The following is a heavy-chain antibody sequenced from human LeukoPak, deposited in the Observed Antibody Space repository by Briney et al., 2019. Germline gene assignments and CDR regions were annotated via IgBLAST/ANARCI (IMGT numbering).Heavy chain of an antibody. J-gene: IGHJ4*02. CDR1: GYTFTSYY. Sequence: GASVKVSCKASGYTFTSYYIHWVRQAPGQGLEWMGIINPSGGSTTYSQKFQGRVTMTRDTSTSTVYIDLSSLRSEDTAVYYCARRLGSDYADYWGQGTLVTVSS. V-gene: IGHV1-46*01. D-gene: IGHD2-15*01. CDR3: ARRLGSDYADY. CDR2: INPSGGST.